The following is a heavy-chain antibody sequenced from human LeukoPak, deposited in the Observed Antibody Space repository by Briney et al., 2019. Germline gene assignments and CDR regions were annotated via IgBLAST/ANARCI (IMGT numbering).Heavy chain of an antibody. V-gene: IGHV1-2*02. CDR3: AGDSVFRYSSSSSYYMDV. Sequence: ASVKVSCKASGYTFTGYYMHWVRQAPGQGLEWMGWINPNSGGTNYAQKFQGRVTMTRDTSISTAYMELSRLRSDDTAVYYCAGDSVFRYSSSSSYYMDVWGKGTTVTVSS. CDR1: GYTFTGYY. J-gene: IGHJ6*03. D-gene: IGHD6-6*01. CDR2: INPNSGGT.